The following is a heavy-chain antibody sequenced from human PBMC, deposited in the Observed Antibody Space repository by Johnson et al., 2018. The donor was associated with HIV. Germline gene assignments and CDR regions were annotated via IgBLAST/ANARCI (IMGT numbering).Heavy chain of an antibody. D-gene: IGHD5-24*01. J-gene: IGHJ3*01. V-gene: IGHV3-66*01. CDR3: AREMAWEDAFDV. CDR2: IYSGGST. CDR1: GFTVNSYY. Sequence: VQLVESGGGLVQPGGSLRLSCAASGFTVNSYYMSWVRQAPGKGLEWVSVIYSGGSTYYADSVKGRFTISRDNSKNSLYLQMNSLRAEDTAVYYCAREMAWEDAFDVWGQGTMVTVSS.